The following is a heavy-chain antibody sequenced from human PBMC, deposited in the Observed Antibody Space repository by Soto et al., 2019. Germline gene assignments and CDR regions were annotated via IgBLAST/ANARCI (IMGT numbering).Heavy chain of an antibody. Sequence: ASVKVSCKASGYTFTGYYMHWVRQAPGQGLEWMGWINPNSGGTNYAQKFQGWVTMTRDTSISTAYMELSRLRSDDTDVHYCARDLSDSSSSLGWMGYWGQGTLVTVSS. CDR1: GYTFTGYY. D-gene: IGHD6-6*01. J-gene: IGHJ4*02. CDR3: ARDLSDSSSSLGWMGY. CDR2: INPNSGGT. V-gene: IGHV1-2*04.